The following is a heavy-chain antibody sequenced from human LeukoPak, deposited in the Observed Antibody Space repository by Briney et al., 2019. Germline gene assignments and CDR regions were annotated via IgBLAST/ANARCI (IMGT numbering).Heavy chain of an antibody. Sequence: GGSLRLSCAASGFTFSSYAMSCVRQAPGKGLEWFSAISGSGGSTYYADSVKGRFTISRNNSKNTLYLQMNSLRAEDTAVYYCAKDRRSQWLVQDYWGQGTLVTVSS. J-gene: IGHJ4*02. CDR1: GFTFSSYA. D-gene: IGHD6-19*01. CDR2: ISGSGGST. V-gene: IGHV3-23*01. CDR3: AKDRRSQWLVQDY.